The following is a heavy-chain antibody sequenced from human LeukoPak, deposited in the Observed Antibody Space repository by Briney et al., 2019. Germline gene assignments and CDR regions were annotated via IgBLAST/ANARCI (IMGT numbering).Heavy chain of an antibody. J-gene: IGHJ4*02. CDR3: AKEHDFWSGLHDY. D-gene: IGHD3-3*01. CDR1: GFTFSSYG. CDR2: ISYDGSNK. V-gene: IGHV3-30*18. Sequence: GGSLRLSCAASGFTFSSYGMHWVRQAPGKGLEGVAVISYDGSNKYYADSVKGRFTISRDNSKNTLYLQMNSLRAEDTAVYYCAKEHDFWSGLHDYWGQGTLVTVSS.